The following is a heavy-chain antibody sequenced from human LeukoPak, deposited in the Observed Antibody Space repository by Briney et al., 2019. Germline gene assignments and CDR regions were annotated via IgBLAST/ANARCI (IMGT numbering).Heavy chain of an antibody. CDR2: ISGNSDNT. V-gene: IGHV3-23*01. CDR1: GFTFGIYA. Sequence: PGGSLRLSCAASGFTFGIYAVSWVRQAPGRGLEWVSVISGNSDNTHYADSVKGRFTISRDNSKDTLYLQMNSLRAEDTAIYYCAKVISGYSADDRYRGYYFDYWGQGTLVTVSP. CDR3: AKVISGYSADDRYRGYYFDY. J-gene: IGHJ4*02. D-gene: IGHD5-12*01.